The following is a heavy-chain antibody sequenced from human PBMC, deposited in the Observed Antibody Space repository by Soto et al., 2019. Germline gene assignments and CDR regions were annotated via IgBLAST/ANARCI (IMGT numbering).Heavy chain of an antibody. V-gene: IGHV1-69*13. CDR2: IIPIFGTA. Sequence: SVKVSCKASGGTFSSYAISWVRQAPGQGLEWMGGIIPIFGTANYAQKFQGRVTITADESTSTAYMELSSLRSEDTAVYYCASATYNTYYYDSSGYPGWYVFDYWGQGTLVTVSS. CDR1: GGTFSSYA. D-gene: IGHD3-22*01. J-gene: IGHJ4*02. CDR3: ASATYNTYYYDSSGYPGWYVFDY.